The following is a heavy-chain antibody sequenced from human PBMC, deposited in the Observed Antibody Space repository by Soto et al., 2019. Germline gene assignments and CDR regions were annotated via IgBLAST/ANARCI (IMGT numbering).Heavy chain of an antibody. D-gene: IGHD3-16*01. CDR1: GFTFSKYW. V-gene: IGHV3-74*01. J-gene: IGHJ4*02. CDR2: ITSDGAST. Sequence: PGGSLRLSCAASGFTFSKYWMHWVRQPPGMGLEWLSRITSDGASTSYADSVKGRFTISRDNANNTVYLQMNSLRAEDTAVYYCTKMGGFDYWGQGTLVTVYS. CDR3: TKMGGFDY.